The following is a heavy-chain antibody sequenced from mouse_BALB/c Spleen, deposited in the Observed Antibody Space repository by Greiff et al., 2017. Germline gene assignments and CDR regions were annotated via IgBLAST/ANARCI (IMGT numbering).Heavy chain of an antibody. CDR2: INPSTGYT. J-gene: IGHJ4*01. V-gene: IGHV1-7*01. CDR1: GYTFTSYW. CDR3: ARMRYGNSYDYAMDY. Sequence: VQLQQSGAELAKPGASVKMSCKASGYTFTSYWMYWVKQRPGQGLEWIGYINPSTGYTEYNQKFKDKVTLTADKSSSTAYMQLSSLTSEDSAVYYYARMRYGNSYDYAMDYWGEGTSVTASS. D-gene: IGHD2-10*02.